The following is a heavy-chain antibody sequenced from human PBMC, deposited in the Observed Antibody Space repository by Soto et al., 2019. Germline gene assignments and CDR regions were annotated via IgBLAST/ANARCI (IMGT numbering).Heavy chain of an antibody. V-gene: IGHV3-30-3*01. CDR2: ISYDGSNK. Sequence: QVQLVESGGGVVQPGRSLRLSCAASGFTFSSYAMHWVRQAPGKGLEWVAVISYDGSNKYYADSVKGRFTISRDNSKNTLYLQMNSLRAEDTAVYYCARDLAAARPPSYYGMDVWGQGTTVTVSS. CDR3: ARDLAAARPPSYYGMDV. CDR1: GFTFSSYA. J-gene: IGHJ6*02. D-gene: IGHD6-13*01.